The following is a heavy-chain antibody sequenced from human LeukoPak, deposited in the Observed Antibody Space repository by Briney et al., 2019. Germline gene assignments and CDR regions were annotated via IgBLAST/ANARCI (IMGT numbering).Heavy chain of an antibody. CDR2: INSDGSST. D-gene: IGHD3-9*01. V-gene: IGHV3-74*01. CDR3: ASGSDDILTGYYTDYFDY. Sequence: PGGSLRLSCAASGFTFSSYWMHWVRQAPGKGQVWVSRINSDGSSTSYADSVKGRFTISRDNAKNTLYLQMNSLRAEDTAVYYCASGSDDILTGYYTDYFDYWGQGTLVTVSS. CDR1: GFTFSSYW. J-gene: IGHJ4*02.